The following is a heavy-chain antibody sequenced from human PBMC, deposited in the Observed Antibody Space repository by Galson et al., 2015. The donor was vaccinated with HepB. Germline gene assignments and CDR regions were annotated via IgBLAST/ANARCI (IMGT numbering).Heavy chain of an antibody. CDR2: IIPILGIA. CDR1: GGTFSSYA. Sequence: SVKVSCKASGGTFSSYAISWVRQAPGQGLEWMGRIIPILGIANYAQKFQGRVTITADKSTSTAYMELSSLRSEDTAVYYCTREAGSSVSGMDVWGQGTTVTVSS. J-gene: IGHJ6*02. CDR3: TREAGSSVSGMDV. D-gene: IGHD6-6*01. V-gene: IGHV1-69*04.